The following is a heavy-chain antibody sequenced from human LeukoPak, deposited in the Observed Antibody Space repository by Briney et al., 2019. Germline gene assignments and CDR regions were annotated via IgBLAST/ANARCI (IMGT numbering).Heavy chain of an antibody. D-gene: IGHD1-1*01. V-gene: IGHV5-51*06. Sequence: ESRQISCKGSGYRFTSYWIGWVRQMPGKGLEWMGIIYPDDSDTKYSPSFQGHVTISADKSISTAYVQWSSLKASDSAMYYCARLPSTTGSVWCDPWGQGTL. J-gene: IGHJ5*02. CDR3: ARLPSTTGSVWCDP. CDR1: GYRFTSYW. CDR2: IYPDDSDT.